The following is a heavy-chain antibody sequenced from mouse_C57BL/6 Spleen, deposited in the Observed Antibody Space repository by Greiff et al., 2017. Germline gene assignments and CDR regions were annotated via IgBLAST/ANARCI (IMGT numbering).Heavy chain of an antibody. CDR1: GFTFNSYW. D-gene: IGHD1-1*01. Sequence: VQLQQSGADLAKPGASVKLSCKASGFTFNSYWMHWVQQRPGQGLEWIGYINPSSGYTKYNQKFKDQATLTADKSSSTAYMQLSSLTSEDTAIYYCATPRRGSSYYAMCYWGQGTSVTVSS. V-gene: IGHV1-7*01. CDR2: INPSSGYT. J-gene: IGHJ4*01. CDR3: ATPRRGSSYYAMCY.